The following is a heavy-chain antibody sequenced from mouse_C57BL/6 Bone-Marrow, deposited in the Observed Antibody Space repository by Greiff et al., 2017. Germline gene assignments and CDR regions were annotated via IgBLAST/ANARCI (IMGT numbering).Heavy chain of an antibody. CDR2: MHPNGGSP. CDR3: ARSYDYDDYTMDY. CDR1: GYTFTNYW. Sequence: VQLHQPGAELVKPGASVKLSCKASGYTFTNYWMHWVKQRPGQGLEWIGMMHPNGGSPDYNEKFKSEATLSVDKSSRTAYMELRSLTSEDSAVYYCARSYDYDDYTMDYWGQGTSVTVSS. J-gene: IGHJ4*01. V-gene: IGHV1-64*01. D-gene: IGHD2-4*01.